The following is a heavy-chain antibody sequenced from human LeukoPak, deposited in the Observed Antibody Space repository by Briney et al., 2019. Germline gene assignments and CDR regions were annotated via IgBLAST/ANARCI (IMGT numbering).Heavy chain of an antibody. CDR1: GFTFSSYG. Sequence: GGSLRLSCAASGFTFSSYGMHWVRQAPGKGPEWVAVISYDGSNKYYADSVKGRFTISRDDSKNTVYLQMNSLRAEDTAVYSCAKYTSGTSYRGLDQWGQGTLVTVSS. V-gene: IGHV3-30*18. CDR3: AKYTSGTSYRGLDQ. CDR2: ISYDGSNK. J-gene: IGHJ4*02. D-gene: IGHD3-10*01.